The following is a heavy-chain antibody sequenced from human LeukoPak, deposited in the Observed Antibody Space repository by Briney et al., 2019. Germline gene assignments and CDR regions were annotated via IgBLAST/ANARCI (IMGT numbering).Heavy chain of an antibody. V-gene: IGHV3-30-3*01. Sequence: PGRSLRLSCAASGFTFSSYAMHWVRQAPAKGLEWVAVISYDGSNKYYADSVKGRFTISRDNSKNTLYLQMNSLRAEDTAVYYCARDKPPDYWGQGTLVTVSS. J-gene: IGHJ4*02. CDR2: ISYDGSNK. CDR1: GFTFSSYA. CDR3: ARDKPPDY.